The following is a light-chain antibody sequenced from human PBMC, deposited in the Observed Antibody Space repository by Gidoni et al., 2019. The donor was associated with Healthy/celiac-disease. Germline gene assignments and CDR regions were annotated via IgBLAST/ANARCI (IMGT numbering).Light chain of an antibody. J-gene: IGKJ1*01. CDR1: QSISSY. CDR3: QQSYSTPRT. V-gene: IGKV1-39*01. Sequence: SQMTQSPSSLSASVGDRVTITCRASQSISSYLNWYQQKPVKAPKLLIYAASSVQRGVPSRFSGSGSGTDFTLTISSLQPEDFATYYCQQSYSTPRTFGQGTKVEIK. CDR2: AAS.